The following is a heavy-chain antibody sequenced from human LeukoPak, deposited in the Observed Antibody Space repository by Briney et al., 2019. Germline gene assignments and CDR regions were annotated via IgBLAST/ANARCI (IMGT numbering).Heavy chain of an antibody. CDR3: ARAASGYDYPYYFDY. J-gene: IGHJ4*02. CDR2: ISSSSSYI. V-gene: IGHV3-21*01. CDR1: GFTFRSYG. D-gene: IGHD5-12*01. Sequence: GGSLRLSCAASGFTFRSYGMNWVRQAPGKGLEWVSSISSSSSYIYYADSVKGRFTISRDNAKNSLYLQMNSLRAEDTAVYYCARAASGYDYPYYFDYWGQGTLVTVSS.